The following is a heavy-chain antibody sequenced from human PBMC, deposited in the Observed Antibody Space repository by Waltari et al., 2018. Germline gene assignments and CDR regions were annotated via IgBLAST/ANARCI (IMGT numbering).Heavy chain of an antibody. J-gene: IGHJ4*02. D-gene: IGHD6-13*01. CDR2: IKQDGSEK. Sequence: EVQLVESGGGLVQPGGSLRLSCAASGFTFSSYWMSWVRQAPGKGLEWVANIKQDGSEKDYVDSVKGRFTISRDNAKNSLYLQMNSLRAEDTAVYYCARDRLSSSQLNYFDYWGQGTLVTVSS. V-gene: IGHV3-7*03. CDR1: GFTFSSYW. CDR3: ARDRLSSSQLNYFDY.